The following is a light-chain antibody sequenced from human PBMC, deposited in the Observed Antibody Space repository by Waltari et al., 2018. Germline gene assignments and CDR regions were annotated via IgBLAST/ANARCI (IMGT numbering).Light chain of an antibody. CDR3: QQYVNYWT. CDR1: QSVNRW. Sequence: DIQMTQSPSTLSASDGDRVTITCRASQSVNRWLAWYQQKPGKAPELLIYEASSLESGVPSRFSGSGSGKEFTLTISSLQPDDFGTYYCQQYVNYWTFGQGTKVEIK. CDR2: EAS. J-gene: IGKJ1*01. V-gene: IGKV1-5*03.